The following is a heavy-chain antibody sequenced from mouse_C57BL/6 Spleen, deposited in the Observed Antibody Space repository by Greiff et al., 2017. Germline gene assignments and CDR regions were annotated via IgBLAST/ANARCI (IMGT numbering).Heavy chain of an antibody. CDR3: AGDDEHFDY. J-gene: IGHJ2*01. V-gene: IGHV5-17*01. CDR1: GFTFSDYG. CDR2: ISRGSSTN. Sequence: EVNVLEPGAGLVKPGASLKLSCAASGFTFSDYGMHWVRQAPGKGLEWVAYISRGSSTNYYADTVEGRFTISRDTAKNTRFLQLTSLRSEDTAMYDCAGDDEHFDYWGQGTTLTVSS. D-gene: IGHD2-3*01.